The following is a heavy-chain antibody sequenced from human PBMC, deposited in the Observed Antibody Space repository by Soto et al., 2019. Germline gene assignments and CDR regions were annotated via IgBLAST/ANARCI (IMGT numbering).Heavy chain of an antibody. CDR3: AKSKGISATNDAFNI. CDR2: ISGTTGST. V-gene: IGHV3-23*01. J-gene: IGHJ3*02. CDR1: GFIFSNYA. D-gene: IGHD2-21*01. Sequence: EVQLLESGGGLVQPGGSLRLSCAASGFIFSNYAMSWVRQAPGKGLEWVSDISGTTGSTYYADSVRGRFTISRDNSRDTLYLQMNYLRAEDTAVYFCAKSKGISATNDAFNIWGQGTMVAVSA.